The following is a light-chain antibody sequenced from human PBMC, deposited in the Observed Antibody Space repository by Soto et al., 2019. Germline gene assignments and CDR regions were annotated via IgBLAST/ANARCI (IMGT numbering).Light chain of an antibody. CDR2: EVS. V-gene: IGLV2-23*02. J-gene: IGLJ1*01. CDR1: SSDVGSYNL. Sequence: QSALTQPASVSGSPGQSITISCTGTSSDVGSYNLVSWYQQHPGKAPKLMIYEVSKRPSGVSNRFSGSKSGNTASLTISGLQAGDEADYYCCSYAGSSTLYGFGTGTKVTVL. CDR3: CSYAGSSTLYG.